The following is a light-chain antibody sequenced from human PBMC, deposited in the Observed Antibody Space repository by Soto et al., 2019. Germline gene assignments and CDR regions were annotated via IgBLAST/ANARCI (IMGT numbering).Light chain of an antibody. V-gene: IGLV2-14*01. CDR3: SSYTSSSLYV. CDR1: NNDVGGYES. CDR2: DVS. Sequence: QSVLTQPASVSGSPGQSITLSCTGTNNDVGGYESVSWYQQHAGRAPRLIIYDVSNRASGVSGRFSGSKFGNTASLTISWLLAEDEADYYCSSYTSSSLYVFGTGTKLTVL. J-gene: IGLJ1*01.